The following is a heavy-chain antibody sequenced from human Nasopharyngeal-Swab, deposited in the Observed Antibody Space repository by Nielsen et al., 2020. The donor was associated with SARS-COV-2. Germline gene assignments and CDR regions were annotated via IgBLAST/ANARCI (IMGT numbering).Heavy chain of an antibody. D-gene: IGHD5-18*01. Sequence: GESLKISCAASGFTFSSYWMHWVRQAPGKGLVWVSRINSDGSSTSYADSVKGRFTISRDNSKNTLYLQMNSLRAEDTAVYYCAREGGYSYGWSTYYYYGMDVWGQGTTVTVSS. J-gene: IGHJ6*02. CDR2: INSDGSST. CDR1: GFTFSSYW. CDR3: AREGGYSYGWSTYYYYGMDV. V-gene: IGHV3-74*01.